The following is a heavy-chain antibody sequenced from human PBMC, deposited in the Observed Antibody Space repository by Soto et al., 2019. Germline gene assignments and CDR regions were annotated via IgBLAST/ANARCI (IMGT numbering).Heavy chain of an antibody. CDR1: TFTFSSYG. J-gene: IGHJ4*02. V-gene: IGHV3-30*18. D-gene: IGHD6-19*01. CDR2: ISYDGSNR. CDR3: AKGIRTSGWYRLDY. Sequence: QVQLVESGGGVVQPGRSLRLSCAASTFTFSSYGMHWVRQAPGKGLEWVAVISYDGSNRYYADSVKGRFTISRDNSKDTLYLQMNILRAEDTAFYYCAKGIRTSGWYRLDYWGQGTLVTVSS.